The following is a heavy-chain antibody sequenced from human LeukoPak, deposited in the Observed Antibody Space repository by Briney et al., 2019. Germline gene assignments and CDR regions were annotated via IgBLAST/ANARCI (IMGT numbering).Heavy chain of an antibody. Sequence: PGGSLRLSCAAYGFTFSSYGMHWVRQAPGKGLEWVAFIRYDGNNKYYADSVKGRFTISRDNSKNTLNLQMNSLRPEDTAVYYCAKDPRIFGVDYYFDYWGQGTLVTVSS. CDR1: GFTFSSYG. J-gene: IGHJ4*02. D-gene: IGHD3-3*01. CDR3: AKDPRIFGVDYYFDY. V-gene: IGHV3-30*02. CDR2: IRYDGNNK.